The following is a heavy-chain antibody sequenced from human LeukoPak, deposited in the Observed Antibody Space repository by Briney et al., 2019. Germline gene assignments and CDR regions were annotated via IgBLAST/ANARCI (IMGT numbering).Heavy chain of an antibody. D-gene: IGHD2/OR15-2a*01. V-gene: IGHV3-30*18. CDR1: GFTFSNYG. CDR3: AKELLSNSQRGYFDC. CDR2: LSSDGSNK. J-gene: IGHJ4*02. Sequence: PGGSLRLSCAASGFTFSNYGMHWVRQAPGKGLEWVAVLSSDGSNKYCADSVKGRFTISRDNSKNTLYLQMNSLRIEDTAVYYCAKELLSNSQRGYFDCWGREPWSPSPQ.